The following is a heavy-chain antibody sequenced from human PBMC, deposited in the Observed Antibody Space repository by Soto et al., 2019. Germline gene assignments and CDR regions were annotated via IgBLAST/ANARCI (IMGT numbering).Heavy chain of an antibody. CDR2: ISYDGSNK. Sequence: GWSLRLSCASSVFTFSSYAMHWVRQTPGKGLEWVAVISYDGSNKYYADSVKGRFTISRDNSKNTLYLQMNSLRAEDTAVYYCARDLMTTSYWGQGTLVTVSS. CDR3: ARDLMTTSY. D-gene: IGHD4-17*01. V-gene: IGHV3-30-3*01. J-gene: IGHJ4*02. CDR1: VFTFSSYA.